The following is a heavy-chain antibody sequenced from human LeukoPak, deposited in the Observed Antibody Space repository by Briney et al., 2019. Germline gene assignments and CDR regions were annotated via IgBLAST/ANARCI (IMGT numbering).Heavy chain of an antibody. CDR3: ARRLASCGGDCYSFDY. D-gene: IGHD2-21*02. CDR2: IAPSDSYT. CDR1: GYSFTTYW. V-gene: IGHV5-10-1*01. Sequence: GESLRISCKGSGYSFTTYWIRWVRQMPGKGLEWMGRIAPSDSYTYYSPSFQGHVTISADKSINTAYLQWTSLRASDTAMYYCARRLASCGGDCYSFDYWGQGTLVTVSS. J-gene: IGHJ4*02.